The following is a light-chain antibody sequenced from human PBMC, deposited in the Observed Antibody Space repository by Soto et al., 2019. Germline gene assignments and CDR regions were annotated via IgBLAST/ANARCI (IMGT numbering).Light chain of an antibody. CDR3: QQRSNWPPNT. J-gene: IGKJ2*01. Sequence: EIVLTQSPATLSLSPGERATLSCRASQSVSSYLAWYQQKPGQAPRLLIYDASNRATGIPARFSGSGSGTDVTLTISSREPEDFAVYYWQQRSNWPPNTFGQGTKLEIK. CDR1: QSVSSY. CDR2: DAS. V-gene: IGKV3-11*01.